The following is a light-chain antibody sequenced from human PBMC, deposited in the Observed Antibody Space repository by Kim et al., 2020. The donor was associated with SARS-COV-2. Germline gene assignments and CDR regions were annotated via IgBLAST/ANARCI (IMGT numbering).Light chain of an antibody. CDR3: LQHSTYPIT. CDR2: GAS. Sequence: ATMGDRVTITCRASQDIRNDLGWYQQNPGRAPKRLIYGASSLQSGVPSRFSGSGSGTEFTLTISSVQPEDFATYFCLQHSTYPITFGQGTRLEIK. J-gene: IGKJ5*01. V-gene: IGKV1-17*01. CDR1: QDIRND.